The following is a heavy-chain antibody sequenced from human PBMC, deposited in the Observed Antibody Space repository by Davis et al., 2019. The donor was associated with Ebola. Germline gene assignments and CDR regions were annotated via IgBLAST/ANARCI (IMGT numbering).Heavy chain of an antibody. D-gene: IGHD6-6*01. J-gene: IGHJ6*02. CDR1: GFTFSSYA. V-gene: IGHV3-9*01. Sequence: GGSLRLSCAASGFTFSSYAMHWVRQAPGKGLEWVSGISWNSGSIGYADSVKGRFTISRDNAKNPLYLQMNSLRAEDTALYYCAKDLQYSSSYYYGMDVWGQGTTVTVSS. CDR2: ISWNSGSI. CDR3: AKDLQYSSSYYYGMDV.